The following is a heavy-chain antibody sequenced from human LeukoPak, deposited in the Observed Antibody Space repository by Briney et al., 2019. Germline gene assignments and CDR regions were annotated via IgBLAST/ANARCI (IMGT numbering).Heavy chain of an antibody. V-gene: IGHV4-34*01. CDR2: INHSGST. Sequence: GSLRLSCAVSGFTVSSSYMSWVRQPPGKGLEWIGEINHSGSTNYNPSLKSRVTISVDTSKNQFSLKLSSVTAADTAVYYCARGVRSSGWYRDWGQGTLVTVSS. CDR3: ARGVRSSGWYRD. J-gene: IGHJ4*02. D-gene: IGHD6-19*01. CDR1: GFTVSSSY.